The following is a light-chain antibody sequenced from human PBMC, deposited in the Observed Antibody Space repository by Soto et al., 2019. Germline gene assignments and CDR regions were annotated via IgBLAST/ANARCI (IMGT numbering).Light chain of an antibody. CDR1: QSVSSY. CDR2: GAS. J-gene: IGKJ4*01. V-gene: IGKV3-20*01. Sequence: EIVLTQSPGTLSLSPGERATLSCRASQSVSSYLAWYQQKRGQAPRLLISGASSGATGIPDRFSGSGSGTDFTLTISRLEPEDFAVYYCQQYGSSPGTFGGGTKVEIK. CDR3: QQYGSSPGT.